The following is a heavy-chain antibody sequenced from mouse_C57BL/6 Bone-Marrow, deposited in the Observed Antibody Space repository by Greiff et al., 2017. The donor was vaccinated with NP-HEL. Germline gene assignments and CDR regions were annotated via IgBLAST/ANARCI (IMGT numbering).Heavy chain of an antibody. CDR3: AREGIYYDYDGAWFAY. CDR1: GYSFTGYY. D-gene: IGHD2-4*01. Sequence: EVQLVESGPELVKPGASVKISCKASGYSFTGYYMNWVKQSPEKSLEWIGEINPSTGGTTYNQKFKAKATLTVDKSSSTAYMQLKSLTSEDSAVYYCAREGIYYDYDGAWFAYWGQGTLVTVSA. V-gene: IGHV1-42*01. J-gene: IGHJ3*01. CDR2: INPSTGGT.